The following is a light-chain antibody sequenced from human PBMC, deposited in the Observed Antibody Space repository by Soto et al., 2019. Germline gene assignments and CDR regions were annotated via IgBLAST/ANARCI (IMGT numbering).Light chain of an antibody. V-gene: IGKV2-28*01. CDR2: LGS. CDR3: MQALQTLWA. Sequence: IGMSQSPVSLPVTPGEPASISCRSSQSLLHSNGYNYLDWYLQKPGQSPQLLIYLGSNRASGVPDRFSGSGSGTDFTLKISRVEAEDVGVYYCMQALQTLWAFGQGTKVDIK. CDR1: QSLLHSNGYNY. J-gene: IGKJ1*01.